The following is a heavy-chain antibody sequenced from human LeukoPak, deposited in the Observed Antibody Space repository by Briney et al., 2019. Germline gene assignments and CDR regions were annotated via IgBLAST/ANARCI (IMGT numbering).Heavy chain of an antibody. CDR2: ISYDGSNK. CDR1: GFTFSSYG. V-gene: IGHV3-30*18. CDR3: AKAVAAATTACDY. J-gene: IGHJ4*02. Sequence: GGSLRLSCAASGFTFSSYGMHWVRQAPGKGLEWVAVISYDGSNKYYADSVKGRFTISRDNSKNTLYLQMNSLRAEDTAVYYCAKAVAAATTACDYWGQGTLVTVSS. D-gene: IGHD2-15*01.